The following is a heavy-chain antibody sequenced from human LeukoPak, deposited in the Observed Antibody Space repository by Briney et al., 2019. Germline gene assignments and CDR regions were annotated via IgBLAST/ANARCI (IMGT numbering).Heavy chain of an antibody. Sequence: GASVKVSCKVSGYTLTELSMHWVRQAPGKGLEWMGGFDPEDGETIYAQKFQGRVTMTEDTSTDTAYMELGSLRSEDTAVYYCATDLLRSRSYAFDIWGQGTMVTVSS. CDR1: GYTLTELS. CDR3: ATDLLRSRSYAFDI. D-gene: IGHD2/OR15-2a*01. J-gene: IGHJ3*02. V-gene: IGHV1-24*01. CDR2: FDPEDGET.